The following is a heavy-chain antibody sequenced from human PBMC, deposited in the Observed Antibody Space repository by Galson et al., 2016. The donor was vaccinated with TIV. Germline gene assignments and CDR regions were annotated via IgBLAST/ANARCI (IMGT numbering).Heavy chain of an antibody. D-gene: IGHD6-13*01. CDR2: ISGYDTNT. CDR1: GYTFTNYG. CDR3: ARDAPYSSSWSIDC. J-gene: IGHJ4*02. Sequence: SVKVSCKASGYTFTNYGISWVRLAPGQGLEWMGWISGYDTNTEYVQKLQDRVTMTKDTSTSTAYMELRSLRYDDTAVHYCARDAPYSSSWSIDCWGQGSVVTVSS. V-gene: IGHV1-18*04.